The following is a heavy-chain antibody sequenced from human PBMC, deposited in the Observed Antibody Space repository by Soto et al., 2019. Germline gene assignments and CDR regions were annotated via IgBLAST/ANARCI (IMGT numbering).Heavy chain of an antibody. CDR3: AGGWIDYGDYNPLHFDE. Sequence: LSLTCTVSGGSISSGGYYWSWIRQHPGKGLEWIGYIYYSGSTYYNPSLKSRVTISVDTSKNQFSLKLSSVTAADTAVYYCAGGWIDYGDYNPLHFDEWGQGTLVTVSS. CDR2: IYYSGST. D-gene: IGHD4-17*01. CDR1: GGSISSGGYY. J-gene: IGHJ4*02. V-gene: IGHV4-31*03.